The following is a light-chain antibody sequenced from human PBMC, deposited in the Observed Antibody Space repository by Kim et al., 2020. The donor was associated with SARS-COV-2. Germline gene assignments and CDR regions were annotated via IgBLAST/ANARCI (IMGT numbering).Light chain of an antibody. CDR2: EDN. J-gene: IGLJ2*01. V-gene: IGLV6-57*03. Sequence: KPVTISGTRSSGSVASNNVQWDQQRPGSGPTTVIYEDNQRPSGVPDRFSGSSDSSSNSASLTISGLKTEDGADYYCQSYESSNYVVFGGVTQLTVL. CDR3: QSYESSNYVV. CDR1: SGSVASNN.